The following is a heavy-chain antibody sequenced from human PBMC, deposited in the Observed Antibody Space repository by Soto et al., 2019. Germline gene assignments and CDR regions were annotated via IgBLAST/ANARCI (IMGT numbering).Heavy chain of an antibody. CDR1: GFTFSSYG. V-gene: IGHV3-33*01. J-gene: IGHJ3*01. D-gene: IGHD1-1*01. CDR3: ASRGAEHDAFDL. CDR2: IWYDGSNK. Sequence: QVQLVESGGGVVQPGRSLRLSCAASGFTFSSYGMHWVRQAPGKGLEWVAVIWYDGSNKYYADSVKGRFTISRDNSKSTLYLQMNSLRAEDTAVYYCASRGAEHDAFDLWGQGTMVTVSS.